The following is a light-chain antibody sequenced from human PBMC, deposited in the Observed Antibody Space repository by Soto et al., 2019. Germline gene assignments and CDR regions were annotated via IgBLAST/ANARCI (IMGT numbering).Light chain of an antibody. CDR1: SSNIGSNT. V-gene: IGLV1-44*01. CDR3: AAWDDRLNGVI. Sequence: QSVLTQPPSASGTPGQRVTISCSGSSSNIGSNTVNWYQQVPGTAPKVLIYSNNQRPSGVPDRFSGSKSGTSASLAISGLQSEDEADYYCAAWDDRLNGVIFGGGTQLTVL. J-gene: IGLJ2*01. CDR2: SNN.